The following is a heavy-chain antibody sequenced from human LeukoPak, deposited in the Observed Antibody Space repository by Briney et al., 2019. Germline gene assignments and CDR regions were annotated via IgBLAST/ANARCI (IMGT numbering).Heavy chain of an antibody. V-gene: IGHV3-15*01. CDR3: TTLGSDDY. J-gene: IGHJ4*02. CDR2: IRSKADGGTT. CDR1: GFTFDNAW. Sequence: GSLRLSCAASGFTFDNAWMSWVRQAPGKGLEWLGRIRSKADGGTTDYATPVKGRFTFSRDDSTSTLYLQMNSLKTEDTAVYYCTTLGSDDYWGQGTLVTVSS. D-gene: IGHD3-10*01.